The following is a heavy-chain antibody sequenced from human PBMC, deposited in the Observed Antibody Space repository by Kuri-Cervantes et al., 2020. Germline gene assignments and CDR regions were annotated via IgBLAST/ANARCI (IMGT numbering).Heavy chain of an antibody. CDR1: GGTFSSYA. CDR2: ISFDGIYK. Sequence: SCKASGGTFSSYAMHWVRQAPGKGLEWVALISFDGIYKRYADSVKGRLTISRDNSKNTLYLQMNSLRAEDTAVYYCAKARGIVAPDGSRMFDYWGQGTLVTVSS. J-gene: IGHJ4*02. CDR3: AKARGIVAPDGSRMFDY. D-gene: IGHD2-15*01. V-gene: IGHV3-30*07.